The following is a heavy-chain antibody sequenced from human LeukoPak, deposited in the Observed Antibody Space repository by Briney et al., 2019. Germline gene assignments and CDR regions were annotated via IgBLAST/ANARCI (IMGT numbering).Heavy chain of an antibody. CDR1: GYTFTGYY. CDR2: INPNSGGT. Sequence: ASVKVSCKASGYTFTGYYMHWVRQAPGQGLEWMGRINPNSGGTNCAQKFQGRVTMTRDTSISTAYMELSRLRSDDTAVYYCAESLNYYDSSGYGFWGQGTLVTVSS. D-gene: IGHD3-22*01. V-gene: IGHV1-2*06. CDR3: AESLNYYDSSGYGF. J-gene: IGHJ4*02.